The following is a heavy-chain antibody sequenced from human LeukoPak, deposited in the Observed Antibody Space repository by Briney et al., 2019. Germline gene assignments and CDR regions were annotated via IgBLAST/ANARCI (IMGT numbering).Heavy chain of an antibody. Sequence: ASVKVSCKASGYTFTSYDINWVRQATGQGPEWMGWMNPNSGNTGYAQKFQGRVTMTRNTSISTAYMELSSLRSEDTAVYYCARGSPGIAGGDYWGQGTLVTVSS. CDR3: ARGSPGIAGGDY. CDR1: GYTFTSYD. D-gene: IGHD6-13*01. CDR2: MNPNSGNT. V-gene: IGHV1-8*01. J-gene: IGHJ4*02.